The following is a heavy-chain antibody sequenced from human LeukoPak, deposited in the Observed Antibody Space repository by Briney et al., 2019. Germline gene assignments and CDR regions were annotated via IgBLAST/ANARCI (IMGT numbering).Heavy chain of an antibody. D-gene: IGHD6-13*01. CDR1: GYTFTSYD. J-gene: IGHJ5*02. V-gene: IGHV1-8*01. CDR3: ARILDNAAGNNWFDP. Sequence: GASVKVSCKASGYTFTSYDINWVRQATGQGLEWMGWMNPNSGNTGYAQKFQGRVTMTRNTSISTAYMELSSLRSEDTAVYYCARILDNAAGNNWFDPWGQGTLVTVSS. CDR2: MNPNSGNT.